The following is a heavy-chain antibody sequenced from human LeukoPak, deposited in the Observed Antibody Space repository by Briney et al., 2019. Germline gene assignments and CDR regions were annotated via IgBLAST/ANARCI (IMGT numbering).Heavy chain of an antibody. Sequence: GGSLRLSCAASGFTFSKYAMTWVRQAPGKGLEWVSAISSSTLKIYYADSVKGRFTISRDNSKNTLYLQMNSLRAEDTAVYYCARGVFLGELSLSAFDIWGQGTMVTVSS. CDR3: ARGVFLGELSLSAFDI. CDR2: ISSSTLKI. J-gene: IGHJ3*02. CDR1: GFTFSKYA. V-gene: IGHV3-23*01. D-gene: IGHD3-16*02.